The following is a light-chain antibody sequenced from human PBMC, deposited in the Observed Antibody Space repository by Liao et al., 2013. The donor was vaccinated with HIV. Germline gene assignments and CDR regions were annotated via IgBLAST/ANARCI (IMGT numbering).Light chain of an antibody. CDR1: ALPKQY. Sequence: SYELTQPPSVSVSPGQTARITCSGDALPKQYAYWYQQKPGQAPVLVIYKDSERPSGIPERFSGSISGNTATLTISGTQAMDEADYYCQTWDRSLGVFGTGTKVTVL. J-gene: IGLJ1*01. CDR3: QTWDRSLGV. CDR2: KDS. V-gene: IGLV3-25*02.